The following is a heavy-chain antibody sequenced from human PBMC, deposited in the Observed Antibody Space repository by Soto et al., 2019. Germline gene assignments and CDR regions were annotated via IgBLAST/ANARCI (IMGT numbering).Heavy chain of an antibody. Sequence: SETLSLTCTVSGGSISSYYWSWIRQPPGKGLEWIGYIYYSGSTNYNPSLKSRVTISVDTSKNQFSLKLSSVTAADTAVYYCASSGWYPGYFDYWGQGTLVTVSS. V-gene: IGHV4-59*01. CDR3: ASSGWYPGYFDY. CDR2: IYYSGST. D-gene: IGHD6-19*01. J-gene: IGHJ4*02. CDR1: GGSISSYY.